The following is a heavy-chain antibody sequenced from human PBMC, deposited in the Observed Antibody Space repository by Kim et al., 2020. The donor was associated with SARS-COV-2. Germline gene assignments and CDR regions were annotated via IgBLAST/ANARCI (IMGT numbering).Heavy chain of an antibody. D-gene: IGHD1-26*01. Sequence: SETLSLTCTVSGGSISGYYWNWIRQPPGKGLEWIGYIYYSGSTNYNPSLKSRVTISVDTSKNQFSLKLSSVTAADTAVYYCARSSIVGATVDYWGQGTLVTVSS. CDR2: IYYSGST. V-gene: IGHV4-59*13. CDR1: GGSISGYY. J-gene: IGHJ4*02. CDR3: ARSSIVGATVDY.